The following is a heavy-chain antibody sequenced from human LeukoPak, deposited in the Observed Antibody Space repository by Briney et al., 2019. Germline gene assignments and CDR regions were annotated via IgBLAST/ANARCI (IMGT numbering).Heavy chain of an antibody. CDR3: ARDMEYSNSYLDY. D-gene: IGHD6-6*01. CDR2: IWYDGSNE. Sequence: PGGSQRLSCAASGFTFSSYGMHWVRQAPGKGLEWVAVIWYDGSNEYYADSVKGRFTISRDNSKNTLYLQMNSLRAEDTAVYYCARDMEYSNSYLDYWGQGTLVSVSS. J-gene: IGHJ4*02. CDR1: GFTFSSYG. V-gene: IGHV3-33*01.